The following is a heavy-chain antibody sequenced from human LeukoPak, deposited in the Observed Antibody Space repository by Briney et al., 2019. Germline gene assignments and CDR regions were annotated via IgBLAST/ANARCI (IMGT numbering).Heavy chain of an antibody. D-gene: IGHD5-18*01. CDR2: IKQDGSEN. V-gene: IGHV3-7*03. J-gene: IGHJ4*02. CDR3: ALYTYGYPFDY. Sequence: GGSLRLSCAASGFTFSGRWMSWVRQAPGKGPEWVANIKQDGSENHYVDSVKGRFTISRDNAKNSLYLQMNSLRVEDTAVYYCALYTYGYPFDYWGQGALVIVSS. CDR1: GFTFSGRW.